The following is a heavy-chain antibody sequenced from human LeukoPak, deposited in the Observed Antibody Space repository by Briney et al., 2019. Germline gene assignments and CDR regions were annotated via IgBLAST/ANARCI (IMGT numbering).Heavy chain of an antibody. Sequence: GGSLRLSCAASGFIFGGYAMHWVRQAPGKGLQWLAVISYDGGKTYYADSVEGRFTISRDNSKSTVYLEINSLRSEDTAIYYCARGFNDFWSGSQLEYWGQGTLVTVSS. V-gene: IGHV3-30-3*01. J-gene: IGHJ4*02. CDR2: ISYDGGKT. CDR3: ARGFNDFWSGSQLEY. CDR1: GFIFGGYA. D-gene: IGHD3-3*01.